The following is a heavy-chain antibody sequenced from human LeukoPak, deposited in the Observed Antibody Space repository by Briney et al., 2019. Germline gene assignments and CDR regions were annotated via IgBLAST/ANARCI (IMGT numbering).Heavy chain of an antibody. CDR3: ASWKTPPSYYYYYGMDV. Sequence: GASVKVSCKASGYTFTGYYMHWVRQAPGQGLEWMGWINPNSGDTNYAQKFQGRVTMTRDTSISTAYMELSRLRSDDTAVYYCASWKTPPSYYYYYGMDVWGQGTTVTVSS. J-gene: IGHJ6*02. V-gene: IGHV1-2*02. CDR2: INPNSGDT. D-gene: IGHD1-1*01. CDR1: GYTFTGYY.